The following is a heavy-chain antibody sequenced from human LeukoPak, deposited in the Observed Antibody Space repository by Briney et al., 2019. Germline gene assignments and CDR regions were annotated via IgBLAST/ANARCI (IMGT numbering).Heavy chain of an antibody. J-gene: IGHJ4*02. Sequence: GGSLRLSCAASGFTFSNYGVHWVRQAPGKGLEWVAVISYDGGNKYFADSVRGRFTISRDNSKNTLYLQMNSLRPEDTAVYYCARGSIVGARGLGDYWGQGTLVTVSS. CDR2: ISYDGGNK. D-gene: IGHD1-26*01. CDR1: GFTFSNYG. V-gene: IGHV3-30*03. CDR3: ARGSIVGARGLGDY.